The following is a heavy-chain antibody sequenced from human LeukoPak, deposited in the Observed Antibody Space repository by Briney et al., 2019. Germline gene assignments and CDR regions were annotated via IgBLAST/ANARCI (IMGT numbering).Heavy chain of an antibody. CDR3: ARDYIVHTGVVAFDI. Sequence: PSETLSLTCSVPGGSISTYYWNWIRQPAGKELEWIGHIYDSGKTNYNPSLRGRVTISVDESRNLFSLKLNSVTAADTAVYYCARDYIVHTGVVAFDIWGQGTMVTVSS. CDR1: GGSISTYY. D-gene: IGHD5-12*01. J-gene: IGHJ3*02. V-gene: IGHV4-4*07. CDR2: IYDSGKT.